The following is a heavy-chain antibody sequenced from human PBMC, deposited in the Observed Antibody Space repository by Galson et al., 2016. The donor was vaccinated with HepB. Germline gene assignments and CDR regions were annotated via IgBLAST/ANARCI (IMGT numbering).Heavy chain of an antibody. CDR2: ILPIFASL. CDR1: GGSFRIYG. V-gene: IGHV1-69*13. J-gene: IGHJ4*02. D-gene: IGHD3-16*01. CDR3: AREGGGY. Sequence: SVKVSCKASGGSFRIYGFSWVRQAPGKGLEWMGGILPIFASLDYAQTFQGRVTITADESTSTAYMELSSLRSEDTAVYYCAREGGGYWGQGALVTVSS.